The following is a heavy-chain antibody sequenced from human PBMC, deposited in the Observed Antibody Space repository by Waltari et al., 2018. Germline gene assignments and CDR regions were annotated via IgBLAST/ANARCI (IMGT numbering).Heavy chain of an antibody. Sequence: QLQLQESGPALVRPSETLSLSCTVSGGSVSSAAHYRRWVRNSPGKGLEGIETIYYSGSTSYNPSLKSRVTISIDTSKNQLSLELTSVTAADTAIYYCASHLWYRDLSRVAFDFWGQGTLVAVSS. CDR1: GGSVSSAAHY. CDR3: ASHLWYRDLSRVAFDF. CDR2: IYYSGST. D-gene: IGHD3-10*01. J-gene: IGHJ4*02. V-gene: IGHV4-39*07.